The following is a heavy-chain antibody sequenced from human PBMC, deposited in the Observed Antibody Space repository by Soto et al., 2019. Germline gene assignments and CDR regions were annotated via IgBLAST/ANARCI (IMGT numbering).Heavy chain of an antibody. CDR2: INPNSGAT. CDR3: ARGSSMDC. D-gene: IGHD2-8*01. J-gene: IGHJ4*02. CDR1: GYTFTGYY. Sequence: ASVKVSCKASGYTFTGYYIHWVRQAPGQGLEWMGWINPNSGATNYAQNFQGRVPVTRDTSISTAYMEVNSLRSDDTAVYFCARGSSMDCWGQGTLVTVSS. V-gene: IGHV1-2*02.